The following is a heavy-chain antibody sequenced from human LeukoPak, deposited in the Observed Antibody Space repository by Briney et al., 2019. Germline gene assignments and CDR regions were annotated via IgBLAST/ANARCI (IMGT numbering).Heavy chain of an antibody. CDR1: GFTFSSYS. CDR3: ARALHGDYVDFDY. CDR2: ISSSSSYI. V-gene: IGHV3-21*01. D-gene: IGHD4-17*01. Sequence: GGSLRLSCAASGFTFSSYSMNWVRQAPGKWLEWVSSISSSSSYIYYADSVKGRFTISRDNAKNSLYLQMNSLRAEDTAVYYCARALHGDYVDFDYWGQGTLFTVSS. J-gene: IGHJ4*02.